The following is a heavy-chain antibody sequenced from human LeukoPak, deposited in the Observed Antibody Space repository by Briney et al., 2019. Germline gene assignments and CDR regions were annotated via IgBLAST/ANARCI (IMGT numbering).Heavy chain of an antibody. D-gene: IGHD4-17*01. Sequence: PGGSETLFCAASGFTFSSYAMNWVRQAPGKGLEWVSGISGGSSSTNYADSVKGRFTISRDNSKNTLYLQMNSLRADETAVYYCAKATTKFYFDSWGQGSVVAVCS. CDR1: GFTFSSYA. CDR3: AKATTKFYFDS. CDR2: ISGGSSST. V-gene: IGHV3-23*01. J-gene: IGHJ4*02.